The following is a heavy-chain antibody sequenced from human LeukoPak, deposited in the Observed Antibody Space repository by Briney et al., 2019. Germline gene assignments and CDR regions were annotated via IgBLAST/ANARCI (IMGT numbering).Heavy chain of an antibody. J-gene: IGHJ6*03. CDR3: ARWADYYYYMDV. Sequence: GGSLRLSCAASGFTFSTYGMHWVRQAPGKGLEWVAFIWSDGSNKYYADSVKGRYTISRDNSKNTLYLQMNSLRPEDTAVYYCARWADYYYYMDVWGKGTTVTVSS. D-gene: IGHD5-24*01. V-gene: IGHV3-30*02. CDR2: IWSDGSNK. CDR1: GFTFSTYG.